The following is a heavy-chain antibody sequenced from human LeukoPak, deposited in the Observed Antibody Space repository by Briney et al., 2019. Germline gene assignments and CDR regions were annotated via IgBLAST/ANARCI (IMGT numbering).Heavy chain of an antibody. V-gene: IGHV3-23*01. CDR2: ISGSGGST. Sequence: PGGSLRLSGAASGFTLSSNARNWFRQAPGKGLEWASGISGSGGSTYYADSVKGRFTISRDKSKNTLYLLMISLRAEDTAVYYCAIRKQQVVPPRAYPYYYGMDVWGQGTTVTVSS. J-gene: IGHJ6*02. CDR1: GFTLSSNA. D-gene: IGHD6-13*01. CDR3: AIRKQQVVPPRAYPYYYGMDV.